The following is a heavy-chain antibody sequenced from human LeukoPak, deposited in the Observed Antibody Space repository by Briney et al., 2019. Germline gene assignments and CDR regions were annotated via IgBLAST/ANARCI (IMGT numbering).Heavy chain of an antibody. D-gene: IGHD3-16*02. CDR2: IYVTGT. Sequence: SETLSLTCTVSGGSIGTYYRSWVRESPGAGLEWIGYIYVTGTRYNPYHQSLVTISVDMAGNHFFLKMTSVTAADTAVYYCARHIGGGIEDMDVWGRGTKVTVSS. J-gene: IGHJ6*03. CDR3: ARHIGGGIEDMDV. CDR1: GGSIGTYY. V-gene: IGHV4-59*08.